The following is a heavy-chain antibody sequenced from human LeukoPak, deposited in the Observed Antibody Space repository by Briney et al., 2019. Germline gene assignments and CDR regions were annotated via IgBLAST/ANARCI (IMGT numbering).Heavy chain of an antibody. V-gene: IGHV1-69*13. CDR2: IIPIFGTA. J-gene: IGHJ5*02. D-gene: IGHD3-22*01. Sequence: SVKVSCKASGGTFSSYAISWVRQAPGQGLEWMGGIIPIFGTANYAQKFQGRVTITADESTSTAYMELSSLRSEDTAGYYCAKVKDYVSSGYYSRWFEPCGQGTLVTVSS. CDR3: AKVKDYVSSGYYSRWFEP. CDR1: GGTFSSYA.